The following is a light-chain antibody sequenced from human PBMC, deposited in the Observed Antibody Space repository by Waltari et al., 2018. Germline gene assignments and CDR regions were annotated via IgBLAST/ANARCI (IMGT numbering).Light chain of an antibody. CDR3: QQYGSSPMYT. V-gene: IGKV3-20*01. Sequence: EIVLTQSPGTPSLSPGERATLSCRASQSVSSSYLAWYQQTPGQAPRLLIYGASSRAPGIPDRFSGSGSGTDFTLTISRLEPEDFAVYYCQQYGSSPMYTFGQGTKLEIK. J-gene: IGKJ2*01. CDR2: GAS. CDR1: QSVSSSY.